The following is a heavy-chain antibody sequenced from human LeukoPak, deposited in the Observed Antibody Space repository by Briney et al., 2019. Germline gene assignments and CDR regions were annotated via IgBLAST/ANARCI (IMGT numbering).Heavy chain of an antibody. V-gene: IGHV3-23*01. Sequence: GGSLRLSCAASGFTFSSYAMSWVRQAPGKGLEWVSAISGSGGSTYYADSMKGRFTISRDNSKNTLYLQMNSLRAEDTAVHYCANLDSSGWYDDYWGQGTLVTVSS. CDR1: GFTFSSYA. J-gene: IGHJ4*02. CDR3: ANLDSSGWYDDY. CDR2: ISGSGGST. D-gene: IGHD6-19*01.